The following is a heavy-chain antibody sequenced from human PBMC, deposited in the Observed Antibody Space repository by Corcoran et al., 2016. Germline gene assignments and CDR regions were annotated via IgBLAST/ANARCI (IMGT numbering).Heavy chain of an antibody. Sequence: QVQLVQSGTEVKKPGASVKVSCKASGYTFTGYYMHWVRQAPGQGLEWMGWINPNSGGTNYAQKFQCWVTMTRDTSISTAYMELSRLTSDDTAEYYGATGRGAEWSPFDYWGQGTLVTVSS. CDR3: ATGRGAEWSPFDY. D-gene: IGHD2-8*01. J-gene: IGHJ4*02. V-gene: IGHV1-2*04. CDR2: INPNSGGT. CDR1: GYTFTGYY.